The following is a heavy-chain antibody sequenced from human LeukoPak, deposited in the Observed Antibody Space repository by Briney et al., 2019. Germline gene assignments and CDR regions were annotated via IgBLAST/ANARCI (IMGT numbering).Heavy chain of an antibody. CDR3: ARDSSASSGYYYPQGFDP. D-gene: IGHD3-22*01. CDR2: IRSSSSYT. V-gene: IGHV3-11*05. CDR1: GFTFSDYY. Sequence: PGASLRLSCAASGFTFSDYYMSWIRQAPGKGLEWVSYIRSSSSYTNYADSVKGRFTISRDNAKNSLYLQMNSLRAEDTAVYYCARDSSASSGYYYPQGFDPWGQGTLVTVSS. J-gene: IGHJ5*01.